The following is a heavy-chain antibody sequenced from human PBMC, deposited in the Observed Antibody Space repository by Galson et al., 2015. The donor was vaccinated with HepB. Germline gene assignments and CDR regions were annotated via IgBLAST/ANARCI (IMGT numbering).Heavy chain of an antibody. Sequence: SLRLSCAASGFTFSNYAMIWVRQAPGKGLEWVSGISGSGDTTYYVDSVKGRFTISRDNSEDTLSLQMNSLRAEDTAVYYCATGIYYGSGNRKNYFDYWGQGTLVTVSS. J-gene: IGHJ4*02. D-gene: IGHD3-10*01. V-gene: IGHV3-23*01. CDR1: GFTFSNYA. CDR2: ISGSGDTT. CDR3: ATGIYYGSGNRKNYFDY.